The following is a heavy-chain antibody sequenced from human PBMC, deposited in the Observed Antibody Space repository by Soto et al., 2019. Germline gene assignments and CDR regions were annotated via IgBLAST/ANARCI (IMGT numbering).Heavy chain of an antibody. CDR1: GYTFTSYG. CDR2: ISAYNGNT. CDR3: ARDPSGFTYYYYYGMDV. Sequence: ASVKVSCKASGYTFTSYGISWVRQAPGQGLEWMGWISAYNGNTNYAQKLQGRVTMTTDTSTSTAYMELRSLRSDDTAVYYCARDPSGFTYYYYYGMDVWGQGTTVTVSS. J-gene: IGHJ6*02. V-gene: IGHV1-18*01. D-gene: IGHD5-12*01.